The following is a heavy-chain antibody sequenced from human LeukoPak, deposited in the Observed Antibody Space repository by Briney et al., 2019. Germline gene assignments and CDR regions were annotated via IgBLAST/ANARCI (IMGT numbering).Heavy chain of an antibody. CDR1: GGSISSSGYY. J-gene: IGHJ4*02. CDR2: IYYSGTT. CDR3: ARTPYYYDASGSPWDY. Sequence: PSETLSLTCTVSGGSISSSGYYWGWIRQPPGKGLEWIGSIYYSGTTYYNPSLKSRVTIPVDTSKNQFSLKLSSVTAADTAVYYCARTPYYYDASGSPWDYWGQGTLVTVSS. D-gene: IGHD3-22*01. V-gene: IGHV4-39*01.